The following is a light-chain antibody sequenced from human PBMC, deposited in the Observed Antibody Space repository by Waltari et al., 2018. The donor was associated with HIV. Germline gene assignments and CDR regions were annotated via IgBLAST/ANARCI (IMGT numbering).Light chain of an antibody. CDR3: AAWDDSLSGWV. CDR2: RNS. CDR1: SSNLGANY. V-gene: IGLV1-47*01. Sequence: QSALTQPPSTSGTPGQTVTIPCSGSSSNLGANYVSWHQQLPGTAPKLLIYRNSHRPSGVRDRFSGSKSGTSASLAINDLRSEDEAEYHCAAWDDSLSGWVFGGGTNLTVL. J-gene: IGLJ3*02.